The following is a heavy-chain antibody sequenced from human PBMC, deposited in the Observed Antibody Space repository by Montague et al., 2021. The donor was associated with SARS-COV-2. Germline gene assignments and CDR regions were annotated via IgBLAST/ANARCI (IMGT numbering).Heavy chain of an antibody. V-gene: IGHV6-1*01. CDR1: GDSVSSNSAT. CDR2: TYYRSMWRS. Sequence: SVISGDSVSSNSATWNWIRQSPSRGLEWLGRTYYRSMWRSDYARSVKSRIAINPDTSKNQFSLQLSSVTPEDTALYYCVRGIEAAGSYDYWGQGTLVTVSS. J-gene: IGHJ4*02. D-gene: IGHD6-13*01. CDR3: VRGIEAAGSYDY.